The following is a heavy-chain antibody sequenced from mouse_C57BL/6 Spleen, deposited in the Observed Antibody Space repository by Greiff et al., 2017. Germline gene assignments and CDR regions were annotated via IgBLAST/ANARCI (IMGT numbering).Heavy chain of an antibody. Sequence: VQLQQSGAELMKPGASVKLSCTATGYTFTGYWIAWVKPRPGHGLEWIGEFLPGSGSTNYNDKFKGKGTFTADTSSNTVYMQLSSRTTEDSAIYYCARQIITTGVAHFDYWGQGTTLTVSS. V-gene: IGHV1-9*01. CDR1: GYTFTGYW. CDR3: ARQIITTGVAHFDY. D-gene: IGHD1-1*01. J-gene: IGHJ2*01. CDR2: FLPGSGST.